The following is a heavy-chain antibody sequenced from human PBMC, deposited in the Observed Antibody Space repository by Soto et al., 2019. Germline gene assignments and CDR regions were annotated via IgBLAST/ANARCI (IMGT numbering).Heavy chain of an antibody. D-gene: IGHD3-10*01. CDR3: AKDMFTMVRGAFDY. CDR2: ISWNSGSI. J-gene: IGHJ4*02. CDR1: GFTFDDYA. Sequence: DVQLVESGGGLVQPGRSLRLSCAASGFTFDDYAMHWVRQAPGKGLEWVSGISWNSGSIGYADSVKGRFTISRDNAKNSLYLQMNSLRAEDTALYYCAKDMFTMVRGAFDYWGQGTLVTVSS. V-gene: IGHV3-9*01.